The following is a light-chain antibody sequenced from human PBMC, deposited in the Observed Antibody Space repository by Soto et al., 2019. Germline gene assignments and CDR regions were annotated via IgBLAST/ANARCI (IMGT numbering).Light chain of an antibody. Sequence: DIQMTQSPSSVSASIGDRVTITCRASQAISTWLAWYQQKPGKAPKLLIYAASNLQTGVPSRFSGSGSGTYFTITISSQPPEYVVTYYCQQDNCFPRTFGQGTKVEIK. CDR1: QAISTW. CDR3: QQDNCFPRT. V-gene: IGKV1-12*01. CDR2: AAS. J-gene: IGKJ1*01.